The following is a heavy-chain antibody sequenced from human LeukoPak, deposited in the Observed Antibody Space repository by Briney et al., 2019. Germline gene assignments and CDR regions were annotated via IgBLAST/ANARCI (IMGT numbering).Heavy chain of an antibody. V-gene: IGHV3-48*01. CDR2: ISSSSSTI. J-gene: IGHJ6*02. D-gene: IGHD5-12*01. CDR3: ARRPVATTRYGMDV. CDR1: GFTFSSYW. Sequence: PGGSLRLSCAASGFTFSSYWMSWVRQAPGKGLEWVSYISSSSSTIYYADSVKGRFTISRDNAKNSLYLQMNSLRAEDTAVYYCARRPVATTRYGMDVWGQGTTVTVSS.